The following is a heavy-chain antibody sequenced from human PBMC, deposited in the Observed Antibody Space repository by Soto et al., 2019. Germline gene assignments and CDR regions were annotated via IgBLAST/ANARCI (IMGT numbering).Heavy chain of an antibody. Sequence: SETLSLTCTVSGGSISSYYWSWIRQPPGKGLEWIGYIYYSGSTNYNPSLKSRVTISVDTSKNQFSLKLSSVTAADTAVYDCARLGYYDSSGYYVGYWGQGTLVTVS. D-gene: IGHD3-22*01. CDR3: ARLGYYDSSGYYVGY. CDR2: IYYSGST. J-gene: IGHJ4*02. V-gene: IGHV4-59*08. CDR1: GGSISSYY.